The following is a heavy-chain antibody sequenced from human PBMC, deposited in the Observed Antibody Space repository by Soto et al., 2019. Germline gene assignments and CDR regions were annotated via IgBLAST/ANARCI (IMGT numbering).Heavy chain of an antibody. J-gene: IGHJ4*02. CDR3: ARGRYGDY. CDR1: GYAFTTYG. D-gene: IGHD1-1*01. V-gene: IGHV1-18*01. Sequence: QVHLVQSGAEVKKPGASVKVSCKGSGYAFTTYGITWVRQAPGQGLEWMGWISAHNGNTNIAQKPQDRVTVTRDTSTSTAYMELRSLRSDDTAVYYCARGRYGDYWGQGALVTVSS. CDR2: ISAHNGNT.